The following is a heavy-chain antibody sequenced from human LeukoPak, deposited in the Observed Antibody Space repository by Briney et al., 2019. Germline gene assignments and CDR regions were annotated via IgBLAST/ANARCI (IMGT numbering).Heavy chain of an antibody. CDR2: IWYDGSNK. Sequence: PGGSLRLSCAASGFIFSSYGMHWVRQAPGKGLEWVAVIWYDGSNKYYADSVKGRFTISRDNSKNTLYLQMNSLRAEDTAVYYCARADYDGGYFDYWGQGTLVTVSS. J-gene: IGHJ4*02. V-gene: IGHV3-33*08. CDR3: ARADYDGGYFDY. CDR1: GFIFSSYG. D-gene: IGHD4-17*01.